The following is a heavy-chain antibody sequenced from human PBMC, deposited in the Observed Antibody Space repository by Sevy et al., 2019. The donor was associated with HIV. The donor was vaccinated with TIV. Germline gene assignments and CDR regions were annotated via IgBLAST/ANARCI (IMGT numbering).Heavy chain of an antibody. CDR1: GFTFSNYA. Sequence: GGSLRLSCAASGFTFSNYAMSWVRQAPGKGLEWVSTISGSGGSTYYAHSVQGRFTISRDNSKNTLYLQMNSLRAEDTAVYYCAKDVWDPNDAFDIWGQGTMVTVSS. V-gene: IGHV3-23*01. CDR3: AKDVWDPNDAFDI. CDR2: ISGSGGST. D-gene: IGHD1-26*01. J-gene: IGHJ3*02.